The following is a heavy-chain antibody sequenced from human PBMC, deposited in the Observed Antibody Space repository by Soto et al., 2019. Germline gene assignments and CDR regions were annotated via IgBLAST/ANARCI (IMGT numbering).Heavy chain of an antibody. CDR1: GFTRSNCD. V-gene: IGHV3-30-3*01. CDR2: TSYDGSNK. Sequence: QVQVVESGGGVVQPGRSLRLSSAAAGFTRSNCDMHWFTQAPGKGLERVAVTSYDGSNKSYADYVKGRFTISTDNAINTLYLTMNSLRAEDTAVYYCARDRVYDGSGTTGWFDPWGQGTLVTVSS. CDR3: ARDRVYDGSGTTGWFDP. D-gene: IGHD3-10*01. J-gene: IGHJ5*02.